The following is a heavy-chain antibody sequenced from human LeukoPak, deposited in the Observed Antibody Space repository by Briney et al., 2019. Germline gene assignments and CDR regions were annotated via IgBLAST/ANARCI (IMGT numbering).Heavy chain of an antibody. CDR1: GYTFINYY. J-gene: IGHJ4*02. D-gene: IGHD6-13*01. V-gene: IGHV1-46*01. CDR2: INPSGGST. Sequence: AASVKVSCKASGYTFINYYMHWVRQAPGQGLEWMGLINPSGGSTSYAQKFQGRVTMTRDMSTSTVYMELSSLRSEDTAVYYCARDAGIIAAAIQLDYWGQGTLVTVSS. CDR3: ARDAGIIAAAIQLDY.